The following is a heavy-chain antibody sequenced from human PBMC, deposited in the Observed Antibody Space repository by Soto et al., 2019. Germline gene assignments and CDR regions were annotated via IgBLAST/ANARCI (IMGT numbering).Heavy chain of an antibody. CDR1: GASITSSSY. V-gene: IGHV4-4*07. Sequence: QVQLQESGPGLMKPSETLSLTCTVSGASITSSSYWCWIRQPAGKGLEWIGRFSLSGTTNYNPSLRSRVTMSADVSKNQFSLRLTSVTAADTALYYCARGMTPPGAPAWYYFDSWGQGTLVTVSS. J-gene: IGHJ4*02. CDR2: FSLSGTT. CDR3: ARGMTPPGAPAWYYFDS. D-gene: IGHD2-8*02.